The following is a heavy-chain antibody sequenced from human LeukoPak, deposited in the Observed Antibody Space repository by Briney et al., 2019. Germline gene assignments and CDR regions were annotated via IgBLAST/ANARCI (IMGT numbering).Heavy chain of an antibody. V-gene: IGHV3-66*01. CDR2: IYGGSST. CDR3: ARASKVEAFDV. CDR1: GVTVSSTY. Sequence: GGSLRLSCTASGVTVSSTYMSWVRQAPGKGLEWVSVIYGGSSTYNADSVKGRFTISRDNSKNTLFLQMNSLRAEDTAVYYCARASKVEAFDVWGQGTMVTVSS. J-gene: IGHJ3*01. D-gene: IGHD2-15*01.